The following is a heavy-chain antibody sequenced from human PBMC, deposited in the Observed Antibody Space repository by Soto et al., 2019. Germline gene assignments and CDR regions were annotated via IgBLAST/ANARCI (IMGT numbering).Heavy chain of an antibody. CDR1: GFTFDDYG. J-gene: IGHJ3*02. D-gene: IGHD1-1*01. CDR2: INWNGGST. V-gene: IGHV3-20*01. Sequence: GGSLRLSCAASGFTFDDYGMSWVRQAPGKGLEWVSGINWNGGSTGYADSVKGRFTISRDNAKNSLYLQMNSLRAEDTALYHCARERGLERDLQDAFDIWGQGTMVTVSS. CDR3: ARERGLERDLQDAFDI.